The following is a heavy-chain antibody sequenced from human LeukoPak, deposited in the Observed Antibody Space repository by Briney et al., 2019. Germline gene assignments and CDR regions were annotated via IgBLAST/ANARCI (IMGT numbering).Heavy chain of an antibody. J-gene: IGHJ6*04. Sequence: PGGSLRPSCAASGLTFSDYWMYWVRQAPGKGLEWVANIKHDGSEKYYVDSVKGRFTISRDNAKNSLYLQMNSLGVEDTAVYYCATDRGLRWGKGTTVTVSS. V-gene: IGHV3-7*03. CDR1: GLTFSDYW. CDR3: ATDRGLR. CDR2: IKHDGSEK.